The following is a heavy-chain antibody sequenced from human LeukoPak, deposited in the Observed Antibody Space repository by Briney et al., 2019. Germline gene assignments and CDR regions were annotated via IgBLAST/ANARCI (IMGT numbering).Heavy chain of an antibody. CDR2: ISGSGGTT. CDR1: GITFSSYW. V-gene: IGHV3-23*01. D-gene: IGHD1-14*01. J-gene: IGHJ4*02. Sequence: GGSLRLSCAASGITFSSYWMSWVRQAPGTGLEWVSTISGSGGTTYYADSVKGRFTISRDNSKNTLYLQMNSLRPEDTAVYYCAKLHNLNCDYWGLGTLATVSS. CDR3: AKLHNLNCDY.